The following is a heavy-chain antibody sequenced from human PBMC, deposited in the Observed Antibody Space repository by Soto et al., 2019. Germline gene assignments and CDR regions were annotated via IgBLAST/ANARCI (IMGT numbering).Heavy chain of an antibody. CDR3: TRGGGGGLFEH. CDR1: GFPFSDYY. V-gene: IGHV3-11*06. CDR2: ISPKSTYR. Sequence: GGSLRLSCATSGFPFSDYYMIFIRQAPGKGLEWLSHISPKSTYRNYADSVKGRFTISRDSTKSSLFLQMNSLGVEDTAVYYCTRGGGGGLFEHWGQGVLVTVSS. D-gene: IGHD2-21*01. J-gene: IGHJ4*02.